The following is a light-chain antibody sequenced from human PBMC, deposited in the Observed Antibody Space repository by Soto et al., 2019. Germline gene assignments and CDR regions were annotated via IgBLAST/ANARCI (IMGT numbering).Light chain of an antibody. CDR2: GAS. V-gene: IGKV3-15*01. J-gene: IGKJ1*01. CDR3: QQYNNWPRT. CDR1: QSDSSI. Sequence: EIVMTQSPATLSVSTGERATLSYRASQSDSSILAWYQQKPGQAPRLLIYGASTRATGIPARFSGSGSGTEFTLTISSLQSEDFAVYYCQQYNNWPRTFGQGTKVDIK.